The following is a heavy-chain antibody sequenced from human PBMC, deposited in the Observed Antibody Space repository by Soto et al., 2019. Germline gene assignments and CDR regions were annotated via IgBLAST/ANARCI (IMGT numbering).Heavy chain of an antibody. D-gene: IGHD3-3*01. CDR1: GYTFTSYD. J-gene: IGHJ6*02. CDR3: ARAGLEWLLGYYYYGMDV. V-gene: IGHV1-8*01. CDR2: MNPNSGNT. Sequence: PAASVKVSCKASGYTFTSYDINWVRQATGQGLEWMGWMNPNSGNTGYAQKFQGRVTMTRNTSISAAYMELSSLRSEDTAVYYCARAGLEWLLGYYYYGMDVWDQGTTVTVS.